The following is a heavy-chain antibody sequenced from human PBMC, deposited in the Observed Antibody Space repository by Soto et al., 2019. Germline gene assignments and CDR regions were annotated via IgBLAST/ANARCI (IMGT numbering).Heavy chain of an antibody. CDR1: GGTFSSYA. D-gene: IGHD3-22*01. CDR3: ARDSRNYYDSSGYLNWFDP. CDR2: IIPIFGTA. V-gene: IGHV1-69*13. Sequence: SVKVSCKASGGTFSSYAISWVRQAPGQGLEWMGGIIPIFGTANYAQKFQGRVTITADGSTSTAYMELSSLRSEDTAVYYCARDSRNYYDSSGYLNWFDPWGQGTLVTV. J-gene: IGHJ5*02.